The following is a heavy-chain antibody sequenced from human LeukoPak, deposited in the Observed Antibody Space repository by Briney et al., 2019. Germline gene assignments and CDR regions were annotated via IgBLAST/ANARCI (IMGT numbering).Heavy chain of an antibody. D-gene: IGHD3-22*01. CDR1: GGTFSSYA. CDR3: ARDSDDSSGYYYWYFDL. CDR2: IIPIFGTA. V-gene: IGHV1-69*05. Sequence: SVKVSCKASGGTFSSYAISWVRQAPGQGLEWMGRIIPIFGTANYAQKFQGRVTITTDESTSTAYMELSSLRSEDTAVYYCARDSDDSSGYYYWYFDLWGRGTLVTVFS. J-gene: IGHJ2*01.